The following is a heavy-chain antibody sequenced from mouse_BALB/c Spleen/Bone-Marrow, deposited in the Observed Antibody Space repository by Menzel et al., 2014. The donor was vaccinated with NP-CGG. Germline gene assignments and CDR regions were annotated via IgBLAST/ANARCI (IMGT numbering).Heavy chain of an antibody. V-gene: IGHV3-8*02. CDR2: ISYSGST. J-gene: IGHJ2*01. CDR1: GDSITSGY. CDR3: ARRQLGLQYYFDY. Sequence: EVQLQESGPSLAKPSQTLSLTCSVTGDSITSGYWNWIRKFPGNKLEYMGYISYSGSTYYNPSLKSRISITRDTSKNQYYLQLNSVTTEDTATYYCARRQLGLQYYFDYWGQGTTLTVSS. D-gene: IGHD3-2*01.